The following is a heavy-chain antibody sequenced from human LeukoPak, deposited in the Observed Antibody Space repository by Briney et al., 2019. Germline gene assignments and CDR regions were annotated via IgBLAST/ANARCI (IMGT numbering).Heavy chain of an antibody. CDR2: ISAYNGNT. CDR1: GYTFTSYG. D-gene: IGHD3-22*01. V-gene: IGHV1-18*01. J-gene: IGHJ4*02. CDR3: ARVDDSSGYSYYFDY. Sequence: ASVKVSCKASGYTFTSYGISWVRQAPGQGLEWMGWISAYNGNTNYAQKLQGSVTMTTDTSTSTAYMELRSLRSDDTAVYYCARVDDSSGYSYYFDYWGQGTLVTVSS.